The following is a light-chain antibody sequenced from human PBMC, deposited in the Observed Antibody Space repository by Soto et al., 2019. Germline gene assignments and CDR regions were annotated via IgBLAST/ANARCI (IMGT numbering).Light chain of an antibody. J-gene: IGKJ1*01. CDR2: AAF. CDR3: LQYYNFSWT. CDR1: QDIRND. Sequence: AIQVTQSPSSLSASVGDRVTITCRASQDIRNDLAWYQQKPGQAPNLLIFAAFNLQSGVPSRFSGGGSGTHFTLTISSLXXXXFASYFCLQYYNFSWTFGRGTKVDIK. V-gene: IGKV1-6*01.